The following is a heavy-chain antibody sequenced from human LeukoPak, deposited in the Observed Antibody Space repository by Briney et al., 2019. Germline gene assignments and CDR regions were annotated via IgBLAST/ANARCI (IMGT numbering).Heavy chain of an antibody. CDR1: GYTFTCYY. Sequence: ASVKVSCKASGYTFTCYYMHWVRQAPGQGLEWMGWINPNSGGTNYAQKFQGRVTMNRDTSISKAYMELSRQREDDTAVYYCARGEVVPAASYNWFDPWGQGTLVTVSS. CDR2: INPNSGGT. V-gene: IGHV1-2*02. J-gene: IGHJ5*02. D-gene: IGHD2-2*01. CDR3: ARGEVVPAASYNWFDP.